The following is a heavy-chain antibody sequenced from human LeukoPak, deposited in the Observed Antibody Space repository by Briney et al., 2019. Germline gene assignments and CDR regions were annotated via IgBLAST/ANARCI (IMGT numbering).Heavy chain of an antibody. CDR2: FDPEDGET. CDR3: ATYTYSGSFTYAFDI. V-gene: IGHV1-24*01. D-gene: IGHD1-26*01. J-gene: IGHJ3*02. CDR1: GYTLTELS. Sequence: GASVKVSCKVSGYTLTELSMHWVRQAPGKGREWMGGFDPEDGETIYAQKFQGRVTMTEDTSTDTAYMELSSLRSEDTAVYYCATYTYSGSFTYAFDIWGQGTMVTVSS.